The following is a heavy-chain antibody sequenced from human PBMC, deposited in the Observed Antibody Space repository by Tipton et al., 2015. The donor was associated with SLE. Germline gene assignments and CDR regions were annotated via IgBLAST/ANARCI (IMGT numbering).Heavy chain of an antibody. V-gene: IGHV3-9*01. CDR2: ISWNSGSI. CDR1: GFTFDDYA. CDR3: AKDSAYESSGYYDY. J-gene: IGHJ4*02. D-gene: IGHD3-22*01. Sequence: QLVQSGGGLVQPGRSLRLSCAASGFTFDDYAMHWVRQAPGKGLEWVSGISWNSGSIGYADSVKGRFTISRDNAKNSLYLQMNSLRAEDTALYYCAKDSAYESSGYYDYWGQGTLVTVSS.